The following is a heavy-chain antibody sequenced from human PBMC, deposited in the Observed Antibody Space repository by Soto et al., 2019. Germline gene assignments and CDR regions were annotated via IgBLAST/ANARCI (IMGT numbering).Heavy chain of an antibody. CDR1: GFTFSSYS. CDR3: XXXXXXXXXRCRFDY. Sequence: EVQLVESGGGLVKPGGSLRLSCAASGFTFSSYSMNWVRQAPGKXXXXVSSISSSSSYIYYADSVKGRFTISRDNAKXXXYXXXXXXXXXXXXXXXXXXXXXXXXXRCRFDYWGQGTLVTVSS. J-gene: IGHJ4*02. V-gene: IGHV3-21*01. CDR2: ISSSSSYI.